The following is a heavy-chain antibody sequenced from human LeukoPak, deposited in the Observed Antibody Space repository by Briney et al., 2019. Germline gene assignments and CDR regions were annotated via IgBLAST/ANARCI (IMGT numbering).Heavy chain of an antibody. J-gene: IGHJ4*02. CDR2: IKSKTDGGTT. D-gene: IGHD3-22*01. CDR3: TTDLYYYDSSGPGY. CDR1: GFTFSNAW. Sequence: GGSLRLSCAASGFTFSNAWMSWVRQAPGKGLEWVGRIKSKTDGGTTDYAAPVKGRFTISRDDSKNTLYLRMNSLKTEDTAVYYCTTDLYYYDSSGPGYWGQGTLVTVSS. V-gene: IGHV3-15*01.